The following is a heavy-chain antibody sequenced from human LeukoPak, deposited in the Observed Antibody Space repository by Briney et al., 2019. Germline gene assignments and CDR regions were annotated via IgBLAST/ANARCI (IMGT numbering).Heavy chain of an antibody. CDR2: IYYSGST. Sequence: SETLSLTCTVSGGSISSYYWSWIRQPPGKGLEWIGYIYYSGSTNYNPSLKSRVTIPVDTSKNQFSLKLSSVTAADTAVYYCARATATGPYFDYWGQGTLVTVSS. J-gene: IGHJ4*02. CDR3: ARATATGPYFDY. D-gene: IGHD4-11*01. CDR1: GGSISSYY. V-gene: IGHV4-59*01.